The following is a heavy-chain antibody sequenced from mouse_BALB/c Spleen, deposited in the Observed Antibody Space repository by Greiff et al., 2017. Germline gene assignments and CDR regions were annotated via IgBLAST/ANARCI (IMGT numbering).Heavy chain of an antibody. V-gene: IGHV1-54*01. Sequence: QVQLQQSGAELVRPGTSVKVSCKASGYAFTNYLIEWVKQRPGQGLEWIGVINPGSGGTNYNEKFKGKATLTADKSSSTAYMQLSSLTSDDSAVYFCARGPNFYGAYWGQGTLVTVSA. CDR2: INPGSGGT. J-gene: IGHJ3*01. CDR1: GYAFTNYL. D-gene: IGHD1-1*01. CDR3: ARGPNFYGAY.